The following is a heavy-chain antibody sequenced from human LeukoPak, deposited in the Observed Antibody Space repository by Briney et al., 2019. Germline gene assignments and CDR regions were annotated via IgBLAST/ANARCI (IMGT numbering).Heavy chain of an antibody. CDR2: IKQDGSEK. Sequence: GSLRLSCAASGFTLSSSWMSWARQAPGKVLEWVANIKQDGSEKYYVDSVKGRFAISRDNAKNSVYLQMNSLRAEDTAVYYCARGGIVLLWFGEFYNWGQGTLVTVSS. D-gene: IGHD3-10*01. V-gene: IGHV3-7*01. CDR3: ARGGIVLLWFGEFYN. CDR1: GFTLSSSW. J-gene: IGHJ4*02.